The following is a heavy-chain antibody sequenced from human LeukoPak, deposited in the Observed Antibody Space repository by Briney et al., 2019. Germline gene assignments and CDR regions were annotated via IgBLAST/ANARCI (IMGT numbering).Heavy chain of an antibody. CDR3: AISGWPPGGAFDI. Sequence: GEALKNSCKGSGYSFTSYWIGWGRQMPGKGLGWMGIIYPGDSDTRYSPSFQGQVTISADKSISTAYLQWSSLKASDTAMYYCAISGWPPGGAFDIWGQGTMVTVSS. CDR2: IYPGDSDT. V-gene: IGHV5-51*01. D-gene: IGHD6-19*01. CDR1: GYSFTSYW. J-gene: IGHJ3*02.